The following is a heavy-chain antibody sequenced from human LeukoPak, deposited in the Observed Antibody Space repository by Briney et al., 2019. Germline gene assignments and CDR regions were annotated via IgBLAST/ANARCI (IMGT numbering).Heavy chain of an antibody. D-gene: IGHD2-15*01. V-gene: IGHV3-74*01. CDR3: ARRDNYDY. J-gene: IGHJ4*02. CDR2: INSDGSST. Sequence: GSLRLFCSASGFPLSGSWMHLVRQAPGKGLVWVSRINSDGSSTSYADSVKGRFTISRDNAKSTLYLQINSLRAEDTAVYYCARRDNYDYWGQGTLVTVSS. CDR1: GFPLSGSW.